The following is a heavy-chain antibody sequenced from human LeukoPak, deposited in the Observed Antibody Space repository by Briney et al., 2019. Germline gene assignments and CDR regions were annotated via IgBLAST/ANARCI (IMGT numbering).Heavy chain of an antibody. Sequence: ASVKVSCKASGYTFTNYYMHWVRQAPGQGLEWVGIINPTGGSTTYAQKFQGRVTMTRDTSTSTVYMDLSSLRFEDTAVYYCARANFEAVAGTYRYYGMDVWGQGTTVTVSS. CDR3: ARANFEAVAGTYRYYGMDV. V-gene: IGHV1-46*01. D-gene: IGHD6-19*01. J-gene: IGHJ6*02. CDR2: INPTGGST. CDR1: GYTFTNYY.